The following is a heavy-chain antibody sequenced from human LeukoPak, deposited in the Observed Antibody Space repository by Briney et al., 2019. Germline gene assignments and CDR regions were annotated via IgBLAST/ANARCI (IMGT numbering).Heavy chain of an antibody. Sequence: GGSLRLSCAASGFTFTSYWMHWVRQAPGKGLVWVSRVNSDGSSTTYADSVKGRFTISRDNAKNALYLQMNSLRAEDTAVYYCARGRYYGMDVWGQGTTVTVSS. CDR1: GFTFTSYW. CDR2: VNSDGSST. J-gene: IGHJ6*02. V-gene: IGHV3-74*01. CDR3: ARGRYYGMDV.